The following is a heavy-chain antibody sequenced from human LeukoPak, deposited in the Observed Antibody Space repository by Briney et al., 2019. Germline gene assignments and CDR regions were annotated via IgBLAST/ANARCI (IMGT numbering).Heavy chain of an antibody. CDR3: ARASPELGYCSGGSCYRYNWFDP. Sequence: SETLSLTCTVSGVSISSYYWSWIRQPPGKGLEWIGYIYYSGSTNYNPSLKSRVTISVDTSKNQFSLKLSSVTAADTAVYFCARASPELGYCSGGSCYRYNWFDPWGQGTLVTVSS. V-gene: IGHV4-59*01. CDR2: IYYSGST. CDR1: GVSISSYY. D-gene: IGHD2-15*01. J-gene: IGHJ5*02.